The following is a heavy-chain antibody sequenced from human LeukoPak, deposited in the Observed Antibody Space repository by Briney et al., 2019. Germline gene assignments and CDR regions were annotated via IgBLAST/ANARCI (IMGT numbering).Heavy chain of an antibody. CDR1: GFTFSSYS. J-gene: IGHJ4*02. Sequence: GGSLRLSCAASGFTFSSYSMNWVRQAPGKGLEWVSAISGSGGSTYYADSVKGRFTISRDNSKNTLYLQMNSLRAEDTAVYYCAKDLYYYGSGSYLDPFDYWGQGTLVTVSS. CDR2: ISGSGGST. V-gene: IGHV3-23*01. D-gene: IGHD3-10*01. CDR3: AKDLYYYGSGSYLDPFDY.